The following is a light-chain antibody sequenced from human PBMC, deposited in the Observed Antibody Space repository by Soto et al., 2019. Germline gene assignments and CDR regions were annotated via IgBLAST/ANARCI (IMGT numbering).Light chain of an antibody. V-gene: IGLV1-44*01. J-gene: IGLJ1*01. Sequence: QSSLTQPPSASGTPGQRVTISCSGSSSNIGINAVNWYQQLPGTAPKLLMYDNNQRPSGVPDRLSGSKSGISAYLAISGLQSEDGADYYCQSLDDSLNCLRFGAGSKVTV. CDR2: DNN. CDR1: SSNIGINA. CDR3: QSLDDSLNCLR.